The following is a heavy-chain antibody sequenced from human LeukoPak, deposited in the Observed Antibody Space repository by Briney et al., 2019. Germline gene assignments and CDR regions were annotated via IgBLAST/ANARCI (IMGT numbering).Heavy chain of an antibody. CDR1: GLTLSSAG. V-gene: IGHV3-30*18. J-gene: IGHJ4*02. CDR3: VKEQSSGWYRVADY. D-gene: IGHD6-19*01. Sequence: GGSLRLSCAPSGLTLSSAGMHCARQAPGKGGEGVVVITYDGSEKHYGESVKGRFTISRDTSKKTVHLQMNSLRVEDTAIYYCVKEQSSGWYRVADYWGQGTLVTVSS. CDR2: ITYDGSEK.